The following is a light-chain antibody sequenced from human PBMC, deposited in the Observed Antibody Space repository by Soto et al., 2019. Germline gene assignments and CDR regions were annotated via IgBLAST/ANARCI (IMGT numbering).Light chain of an antibody. CDR1: QSISSY. J-gene: IGKJ1*01. CDR3: QQYQSDTWT. CDR2: AAS. V-gene: IGKV1-39*01. Sequence: DIQMTQSPSSLSASVGDRVTITCRASQSISSYLNWYQQKPGKAPKLLIYAASSLQSGVPSRFSGSGSGTDFTLTISSLQPEDFATYYCQQYQSDTWTFGQGTKVEVK.